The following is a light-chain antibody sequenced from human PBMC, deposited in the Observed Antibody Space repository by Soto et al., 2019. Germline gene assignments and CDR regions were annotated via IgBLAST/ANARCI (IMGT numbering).Light chain of an antibody. CDR3: ASWDDSLRGGV. CDR2: SDN. Sequence: QSVLTQPPSASGTPGQRVTISCSGSNSNIGSNTVSWYQQLPGTAPTSLIYSDNQRPSGVPDRISGSRSGTSASLAISGLQSDDEAEYFFASWDDSLRGGVFGGGTKLTVL. V-gene: IGLV1-44*01. CDR1: NSNIGSNT. J-gene: IGLJ2*01.